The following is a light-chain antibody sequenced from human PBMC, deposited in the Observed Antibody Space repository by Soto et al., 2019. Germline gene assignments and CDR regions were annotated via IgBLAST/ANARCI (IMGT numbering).Light chain of an antibody. V-gene: IGKV1-39*01. J-gene: IGKJ1*01. CDR2: HIS. CDR1: QTIGKW. Sequence: DIQMTHSPPSLSASVGDRVTITCRTSQTIGKWLNWYQQKPRKAPKLLIFHISNLQSDVPSRFRGIRSGIDFTISTGCLQPKDFGTYFFEQIYQCPRTFGRGPKVEV. CDR3: EQIYQCPRT.